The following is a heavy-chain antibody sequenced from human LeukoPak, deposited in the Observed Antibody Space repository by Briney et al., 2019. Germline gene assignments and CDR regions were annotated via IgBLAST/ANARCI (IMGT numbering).Heavy chain of an antibody. J-gene: IGHJ6*04. D-gene: IGHD6-19*01. CDR3: AKDFSSQSIAVAGRPYYYYYGMNV. Sequence: GGSLRLSCAASGFTFSSYAMSWVRQAPGKGLEWVSAISGSGGSTYYADSVKGRFTISRDNSKNTLYLQMNSLRAEDTAVYYCAKDFSSQSIAVAGRPYYYYYGMNVWGKGTTVTVSS. CDR2: ISGSGGST. CDR1: GFTFSSYA. V-gene: IGHV3-23*01.